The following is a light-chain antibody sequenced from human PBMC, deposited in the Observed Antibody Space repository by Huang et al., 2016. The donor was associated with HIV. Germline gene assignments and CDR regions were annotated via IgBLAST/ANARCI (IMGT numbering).Light chain of an antibody. CDR3: QQSYSSPYT. CDR1: HNVNTF. V-gene: IGKV1-39*01. Sequence: DIQMTQSPSSLSASVGDRVTITCRASHNVNTFLNWYQQTPGKAPKLLIYGASTLQNGGPSRFSGSGSATYFTLTVISLRPEDFATYYCQQSYSSPYTFGQGTKLEIK. J-gene: IGKJ2*01. CDR2: GAS.